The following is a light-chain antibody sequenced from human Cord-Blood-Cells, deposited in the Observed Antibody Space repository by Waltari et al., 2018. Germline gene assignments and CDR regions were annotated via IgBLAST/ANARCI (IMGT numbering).Light chain of an antibody. J-gene: IGKJ3*01. V-gene: IGKV2-28*01. CDR2: FGS. CDR3: MQALQTPLT. Sequence: DIVMTQSPLSLPVNPGEPDSISCRSSQSLLHSNGYNYLDWYLQKPGQSPQLLIYFGSNRASGVPDRFSGSGSGTDFTLKISRVEAEDVGVYYCMQALQTPLTFGPGTKVDIK. CDR1: QSLLHSNGYNY.